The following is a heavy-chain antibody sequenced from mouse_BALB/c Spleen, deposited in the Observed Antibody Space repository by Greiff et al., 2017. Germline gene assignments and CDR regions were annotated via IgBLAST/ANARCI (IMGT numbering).Heavy chain of an antibody. CDR2: IWAGGST. D-gene: IGHD3-2*01. CDR3: ASQTARAFSWFAY. J-gene: IGHJ3*01. CDR1: GFSLTSYG. Sequence: VQVVESGPGLVAPSQSLSITCTVSGFSLTSYGVHWVRQPPGKGLEWLGVIWAGGSTNYNSALMSRLSISKDNSKSQVFLKMNSLQTDDTAMYYCASQTARAFSWFAYWGQGTLVTVSA. V-gene: IGHV2-9*02.